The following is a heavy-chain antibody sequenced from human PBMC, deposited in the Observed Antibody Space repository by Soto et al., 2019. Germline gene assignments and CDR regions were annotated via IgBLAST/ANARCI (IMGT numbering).Heavy chain of an antibody. J-gene: IGHJ5*02. CDR3: VRGGGGGLFDP. V-gene: IGHV3-11*06. D-gene: IGHD2-15*01. CDR1: GFTFGDSY. CDR2: ISPGSRYP. Sequence: GGSRILSCADSGFTFGDSYRSWIRQAPGKGLDWLSYISPGSRYPAYADSVKGRFTISRDNAKRSLYLQMMSLTAEDTAIYYCVRGGGGGLFDPWGQGTMVSVSS.